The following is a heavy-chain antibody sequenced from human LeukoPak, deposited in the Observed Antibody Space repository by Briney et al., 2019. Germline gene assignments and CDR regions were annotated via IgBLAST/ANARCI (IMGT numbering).Heavy chain of an antibody. D-gene: IGHD1-1*01. J-gene: IGHJ4*02. CDR2: IKQDGSEK. V-gene: IGHV3-7*03. CDR3: AKDGKNYFDY. CDR1: GFTFSSYW. Sequence: GGSLRLSCAASGFTFSSYWMSWVRQAPGKGLEWVANIKQDGSEKYYVDSVKGRFTISRDNSKNSLYLQMNSLRAEDTALYYCAKDGKNYFDYWGQGTLVTISS.